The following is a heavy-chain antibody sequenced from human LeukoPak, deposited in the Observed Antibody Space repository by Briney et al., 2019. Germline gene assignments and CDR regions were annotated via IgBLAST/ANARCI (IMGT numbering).Heavy chain of an antibody. V-gene: IGHV4-39*07. Sequence: SEILSLTCTVPGGSISSSSYYWGWIRQPPGKGLEWIGSIYYSGSTYYNPSLKSRVTISVDTSKNQFSLKLSSVTAADTAVYYCARAGGNDYGDYAPQYYYYYYMDVWGKGTTVTVSS. J-gene: IGHJ6*03. CDR1: GGSISSSSYY. D-gene: IGHD4-17*01. CDR3: ARAGGNDYGDYAPQYYYYYYMDV. CDR2: IYYSGST.